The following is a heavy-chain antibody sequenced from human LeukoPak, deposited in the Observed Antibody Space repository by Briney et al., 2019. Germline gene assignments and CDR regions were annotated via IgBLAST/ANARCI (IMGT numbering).Heavy chain of an antibody. J-gene: IGHJ6*03. CDR3: ARGRVSSSTWYSTYYYFFYMDF. V-gene: IGHV4-59*01. D-gene: IGHD4-11*01. CDR1: DDSITMYY. Sequence: SETLSLTCTVSDDSITMYYWTWIRQPPGKGLEWIGYVDHTGRTKFNPSLNGRVSISRDTSNNFFSLRLRSVTAADTAVYFCARGRVSSSTWYSTYYYFFYMDFWGKGTTVTVSS. CDR2: VDHTGRT.